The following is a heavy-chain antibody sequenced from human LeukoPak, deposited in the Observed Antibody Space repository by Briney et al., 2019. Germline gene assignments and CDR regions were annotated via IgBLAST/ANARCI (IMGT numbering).Heavy chain of an antibody. V-gene: IGHV3-23*01. CDR3: ARGTYAFDI. J-gene: IGHJ3*02. CDR1: GFTFSSYA. Sequence: GGSLRLSCAASGFTFSSYAMTWVRQAPGKGLEWVSAISGSGGNTYYADSVKGRFTISRDNAKNSLYLQMNSLRAEDTAVYYCARGTYAFDIWGQGTMVTVSS. CDR2: ISGSGGNT.